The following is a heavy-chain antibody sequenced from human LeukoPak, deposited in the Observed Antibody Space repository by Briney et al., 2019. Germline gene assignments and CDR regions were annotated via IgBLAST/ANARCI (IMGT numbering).Heavy chain of an antibody. CDR1: GGSISSGGYS. Sequence: SETLSLTCAVSGGSISSGGYSWSWIRQPPGKGLEWIGYIYHSGSTYYNPSLKSRVTISVDRSKNQFSLKLSSVTAADTAVYYCARGRGYYYYGMDVWGQGTTVTVSS. V-gene: IGHV4-30-2*01. CDR2: IYHSGST. J-gene: IGHJ6*02. D-gene: IGHD3-10*01. CDR3: ARGRGYYYYGMDV.